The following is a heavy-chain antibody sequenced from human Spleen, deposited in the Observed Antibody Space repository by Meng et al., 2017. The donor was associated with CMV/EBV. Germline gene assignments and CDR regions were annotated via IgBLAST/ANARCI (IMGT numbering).Heavy chain of an antibody. V-gene: IGHV1-8*01. CDR3: TRDRIDFWSGWAGVVYNYGMDV. Sequence: ASVKVSCKASGYTFTSYDINWVRQATGQGLEWMGWMNPNSGNTGYAQKFQGRVTMTRNTSISTAYMELSSLRSEDTAVYYCTRDRIDFWSGWAGVVYNYGMDVWGQGTTVTVSS. CDR2: MNPNSGNT. CDR1: GYTFTSYD. J-gene: IGHJ6*02. D-gene: IGHD3-3*01.